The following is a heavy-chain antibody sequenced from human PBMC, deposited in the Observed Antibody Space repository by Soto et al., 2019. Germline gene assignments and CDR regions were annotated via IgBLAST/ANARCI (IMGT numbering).Heavy chain of an antibody. J-gene: IGHJ4*02. Sequence: QVQLVESGGGVVQPGRSLRLSCAASEFTFSSYAMHWVRQAPGKGLEWVAVISYDGSNKYYADSVKGRFTISRDNSKNTLYLQMNILRTEDTAVYYCARVSASDWYYYDCSGPPLGPFDYWGQGTLVTVSS. V-gene: IGHV3-30-3*01. D-gene: IGHD3-22*01. CDR1: EFTFSSYA. CDR3: ARVSASDWYYYDCSGPPLGPFDY. CDR2: ISYDGSNK.